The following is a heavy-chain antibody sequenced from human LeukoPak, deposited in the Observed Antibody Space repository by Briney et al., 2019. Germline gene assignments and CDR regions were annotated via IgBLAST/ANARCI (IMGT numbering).Heavy chain of an antibody. V-gene: IGHV3-23*01. CDR1: GFTFSSYA. J-gene: IGHJ1*01. Sequence: GGSLRLSCAASGFTFSSYAMSWVRQAPGKGLEWVSAISGSGGSTYYTDSVKGRFTISRDNSKNTLYLQMNSLRAEDTAVYYCAKGLTLGYCGSTRCSEYFHYWGQGTLVTVSS. CDR2: ISGSGGST. D-gene: IGHD2-2*01. CDR3: AKGLTLGYCGSTRCSEYFHY.